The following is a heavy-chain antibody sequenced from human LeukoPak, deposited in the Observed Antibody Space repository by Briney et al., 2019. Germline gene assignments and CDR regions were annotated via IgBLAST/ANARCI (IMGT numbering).Heavy chain of an antibody. CDR2: IIPIFGTA. J-gene: IGHJ6*04. D-gene: IGHD2-15*01. CDR1: GGTFSSYA. V-gene: IGHV1-69*13. Sequence: ASVKVSCKASGGTFSSYAISWVRQAPGQGLEWMGGIIPIFGTANYAQKFQGRVTITADESTSTAYMGLSSLRSDDTAVYYCARRGGGYYGMDVWGKGTTVTVSS. CDR3: ARRGGGYYGMDV.